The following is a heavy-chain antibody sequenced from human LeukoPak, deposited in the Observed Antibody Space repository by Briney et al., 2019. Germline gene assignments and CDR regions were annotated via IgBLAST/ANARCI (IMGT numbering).Heavy chain of an antibody. V-gene: IGHV1-8*01. J-gene: IGHJ4*02. CDR2: MNPNSGNT. CDR3: ARPYYDFWSGSWGFDY. CDR1: GYTFTSYD. D-gene: IGHD3-3*01. Sequence: GASVKVSCKASGYTFTSYDINWVRQATGQGLEWMGWMNPNSGNTGYAQKFQGKVTMTRNTSISTAYMELSSLRSEDTAVYYCARPYYDFWSGSWGFDYWGQGTLVTVSS.